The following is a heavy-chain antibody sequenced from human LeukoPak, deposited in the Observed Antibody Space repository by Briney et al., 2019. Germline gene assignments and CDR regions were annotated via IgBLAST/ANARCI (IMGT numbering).Heavy chain of an antibody. CDR2: INHSGST. Sequence: SETLSLTCAVYGGSFSGYYWSWIRQPPGKGLEWIGEINHSGSTNYNPSLKSRVTISVDTSENQFSLKLSSVTAADTAVYYCAREEAYSSSSDAFDIWGQGTMVTVSS. CDR3: AREEAYSSSSDAFDI. V-gene: IGHV4-34*01. D-gene: IGHD6-6*01. J-gene: IGHJ3*02. CDR1: GGSFSGYY.